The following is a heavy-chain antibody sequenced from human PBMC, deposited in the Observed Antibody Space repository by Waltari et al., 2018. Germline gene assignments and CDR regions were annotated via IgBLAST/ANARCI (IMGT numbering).Heavy chain of an antibody. CDR2: IIPMPVIT. V-gene: IGHV1-69*02. CDR3: ARRVSTKGAFEV. CDR1: GGPFGSVG. D-gene: IGHD5-12*01. Sequence: QVQLVQSGPEVKQPGSSVKVSCKSSGGPFGSVGLHWLRQAPGQGLEWMGKIIPMPVITDYEQKFQGRLRITADRSTTTGYMELRSLGTEDTAIYYCARRVSTKGAFEVWGRGTLVTVSP. J-gene: IGHJ3*01.